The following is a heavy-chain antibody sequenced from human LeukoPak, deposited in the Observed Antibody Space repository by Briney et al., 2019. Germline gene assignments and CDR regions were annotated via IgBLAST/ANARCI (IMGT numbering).Heavy chain of an antibody. CDR1: GFTFSSYA. J-gene: IGHJ4*02. CDR3: AKSGIWFGELLSHFDY. V-gene: IGHV3-23*01. CDR2: ISGSGGGT. Sequence: PGGSLRLSCAASGFTFSSYAMSWVRQAPGKGLEWVSAISGSGGGTYYADSVKGRFTISRDNSKNTLYLQMNSLRAEDTAVYYCAKSGIWFGELLSHFDYWGQETLVTVSS. D-gene: IGHD3-10*01.